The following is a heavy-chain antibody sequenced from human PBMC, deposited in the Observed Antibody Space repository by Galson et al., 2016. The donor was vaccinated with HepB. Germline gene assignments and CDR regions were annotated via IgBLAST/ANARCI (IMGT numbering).Heavy chain of an antibody. V-gene: IGHV3-30*18. Sequence: SLRLSCAASGFTFSTYGMHWVRQAPGKGLEWVAVISYDGSTKYYADSVKGRFTISRDNSENTLYLHMNRLRVEDTAVYYCAKVMGRSYNDYVPPFDSWGQGALVTVSS. D-gene: IGHD4/OR15-4a*01. CDR3: AKVMGRSYNDYVPPFDS. J-gene: IGHJ4*02. CDR1: GFTFSTYG. CDR2: ISYDGSTK.